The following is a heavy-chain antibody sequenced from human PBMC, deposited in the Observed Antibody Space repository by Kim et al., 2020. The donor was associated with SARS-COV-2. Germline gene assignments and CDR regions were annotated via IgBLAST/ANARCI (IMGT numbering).Heavy chain of an antibody. CDR3: ARLVVPAASGDY. D-gene: IGHD2-2*01. V-gene: IGHV1-69*02. J-gene: IGHJ4*02. Sequence: NYAQKFQGRVTITADKSTSTAYMELSSLRSEDTAVYYCARLVVPAASGDYWGQGTLVTVSS.